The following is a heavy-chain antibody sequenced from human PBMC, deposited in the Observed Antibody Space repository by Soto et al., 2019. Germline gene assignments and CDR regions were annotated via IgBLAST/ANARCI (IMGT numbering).Heavy chain of an antibody. Sequence: QVQLVQSGAEVKEPGDSVRVSCEASGYTFTAYYIHWVRQAPGQGLEWMGWINPKFGDTTYAQDFQGRVSMTRDMSISTVYMELSRLTSDDTAIYDGARKMDYYYGRGSGNGHGVWGQGTTVTVFS. CDR2: INPKFGDT. CDR1: GYTFTAYY. CDR3: ARKMDYYYGRGSGNGHGV. V-gene: IGHV1-2*02. D-gene: IGHD3-10*02. J-gene: IGHJ6*02.